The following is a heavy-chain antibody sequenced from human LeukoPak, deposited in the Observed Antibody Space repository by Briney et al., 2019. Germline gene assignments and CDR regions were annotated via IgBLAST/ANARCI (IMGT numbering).Heavy chain of an antibody. CDR3: AKLYYDTLTGYYSPLYYYYMDV. CDR1: GFIFSHHG. J-gene: IGHJ6*03. Sequence: GRSLRLSCATSGFIFSHHGMNWVRQAPGKGLEWVANIKQDGSEKYYVDSVKGRFTISRDNAKNSLYLQMNSLRAEDTAVYYCAKLYYDTLTGYYSPLYYYYMDVWGKGTTVTISS. CDR2: IKQDGSEK. V-gene: IGHV3-7*01. D-gene: IGHD3-9*01.